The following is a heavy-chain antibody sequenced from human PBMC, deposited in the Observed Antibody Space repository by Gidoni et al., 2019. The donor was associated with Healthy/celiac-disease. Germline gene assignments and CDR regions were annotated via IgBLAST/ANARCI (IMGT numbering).Heavy chain of an antibody. J-gene: IGHJ6*02. CDR2: ISSSSSTI. CDR1: GFTFSSYS. Sequence: EVQLVESGGGLVQPGGSLRLSCAASGFTFSSYSMNWVRQAPGKGLEWVSYISSSSSTIYYADSVKGRFTISRDNAKNSLYLQMNSLRDEDTAVYYCARELKRGYSYGGSYYYYGMDVWGQGTTVTVSS. CDR3: ARELKRGYSYGGSYYYYGMDV. D-gene: IGHD5-18*01. V-gene: IGHV3-48*02.